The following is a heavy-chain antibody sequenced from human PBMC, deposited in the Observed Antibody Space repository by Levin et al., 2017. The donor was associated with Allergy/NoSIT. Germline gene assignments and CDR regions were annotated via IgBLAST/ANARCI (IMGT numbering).Heavy chain of an antibody. Sequence: ASVKVSCKASGGTFSSYAISWVRQAPGQGLEWMGGIIPIFGTANYAQKFQGRVTITADESTSTAYMELSSLRSEDTAVYYCARIGYCSGGSCGGPFDPWGQGTLVTVSS. CDR1: GGTFSSYA. D-gene: IGHD2-15*01. CDR2: IIPIFGTA. J-gene: IGHJ5*02. CDR3: ARIGYCSGGSCGGPFDP. V-gene: IGHV1-69*13.